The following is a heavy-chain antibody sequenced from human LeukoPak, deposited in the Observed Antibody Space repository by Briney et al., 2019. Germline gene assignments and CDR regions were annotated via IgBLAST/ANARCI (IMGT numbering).Heavy chain of an antibody. Sequence: GGSLRLSCAASGFTFSSYSMNWVRQAPGKGLEWVSYISNSSSTIYYADSVKGRFTTSRDSAKKSLYLQMNSLRAEDTAVYYCAKDRTVVPAAIGFDYWGQGTLVTVSS. CDR1: GFTFSSYS. CDR2: ISNSSSTI. D-gene: IGHD2-2*02. CDR3: AKDRTVVPAAIGFDY. J-gene: IGHJ4*02. V-gene: IGHV3-48*01.